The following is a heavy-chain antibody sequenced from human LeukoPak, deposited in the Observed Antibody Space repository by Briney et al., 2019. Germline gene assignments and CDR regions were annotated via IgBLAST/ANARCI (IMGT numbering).Heavy chain of an antibody. Sequence: GGSLRLSCATSGFTFSSYSMNWVRQAPGKGLEWVSSISSSSSYIYYADSVKGRFTISRDNAKNSLYLQMNSLRAEDTAVYYCATATTVTRVGYWGQGTLATVSS. CDR2: ISSSSSYI. D-gene: IGHD4-17*01. CDR1: GFTFSSYS. V-gene: IGHV3-21*01. CDR3: ATATTVTRVGY. J-gene: IGHJ4*02.